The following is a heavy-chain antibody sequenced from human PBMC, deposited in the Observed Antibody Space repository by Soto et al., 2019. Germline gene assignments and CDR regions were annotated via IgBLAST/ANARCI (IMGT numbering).Heavy chain of an antibody. D-gene: IGHD2-2*01. V-gene: IGHV3-49*03. CDR3: AIHASVAEYLPLDYSAVHV. CDR2: IRSQDLGRTE. CDR1: GFTFSYYE. J-gene: IGHJ6*02. Sequence: FLRLSCTSSGFTFSYYEINLFCQAPAKGLAWVSFIRSQDLGRTEHYAASVRGRYTISSDDTKSVAYLKMNSLKTEDSGVHYCAIHASVAEYLPLDYSAVHVWGQGTTVTVSS.